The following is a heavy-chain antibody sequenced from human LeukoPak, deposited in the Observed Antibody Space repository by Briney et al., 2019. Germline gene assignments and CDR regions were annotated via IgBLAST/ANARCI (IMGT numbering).Heavy chain of an antibody. V-gene: IGHV1-3*01. CDR3: ARAIDILTGSPFDY. Sequence: ASVKVSCKASGGTFSSYAISWVRQAPGQRLEWMGWINAGNGNTKYSQKFQGRVTITRDTSASTAYMELSSLRSEDTAVYYCARAIDILTGSPFDYWGQGTLVTVSS. D-gene: IGHD3-9*01. CDR2: INAGNGNT. CDR1: GGTFSSYA. J-gene: IGHJ4*02.